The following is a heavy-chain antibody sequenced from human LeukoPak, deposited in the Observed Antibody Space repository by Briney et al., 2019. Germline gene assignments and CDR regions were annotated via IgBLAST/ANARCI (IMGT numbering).Heavy chain of an antibody. Sequence: GGSLRLSCAASGFTFSSYSMNWVRQAPGKGLEWVSAISGSGGSTYYADSVKGRFTISRDNSKNTLYLQMNSLRAEDTAVYYCAKDSLPGYYGMDLWGQGTTVPVSS. J-gene: IGHJ6*02. CDR2: ISGSGGST. CDR3: AKDSLPGYYGMDL. CDR1: GFTFSSYS. D-gene: IGHD2-8*02. V-gene: IGHV3-23*01.